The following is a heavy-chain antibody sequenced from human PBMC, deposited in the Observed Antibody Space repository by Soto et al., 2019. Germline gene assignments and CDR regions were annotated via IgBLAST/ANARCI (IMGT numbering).Heavy chain of an antibody. J-gene: IGHJ5*02. D-gene: IGHD6-19*01. CDR3: ARDRDRTSYNIEVGFDP. Sequence: SVKVSCKASGYTFTGYYMHWVLHSPGQGLEWMGWINPNSGGTNYAQKFQGRVTMTRDTSISTAYMELSRLRSDDTAVYYCARDRDRTSYNIEVGFDPWGQGTLVTVSS. CDR1: GYTFTGYY. V-gene: IGHV1-2*02. CDR2: INPNSGGT.